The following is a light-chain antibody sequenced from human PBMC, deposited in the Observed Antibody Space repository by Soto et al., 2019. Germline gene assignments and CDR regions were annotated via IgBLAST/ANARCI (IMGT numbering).Light chain of an antibody. Sequence: EVVMTQSPRSLPVALGQPASISCRSSQSLVYSDGNTYLNWFHXRHGQSQRRXLYKVSTRDSGAPDRFSGSGSGTDLTLEISRVEAEDVGVYYCMQTTHWPRTFGQGTKVDIK. J-gene: IGKJ1*01. CDR1: QSLVYSDGNTY. CDR3: MQTTHWPRT. V-gene: IGKV2-30*01. CDR2: KVS.